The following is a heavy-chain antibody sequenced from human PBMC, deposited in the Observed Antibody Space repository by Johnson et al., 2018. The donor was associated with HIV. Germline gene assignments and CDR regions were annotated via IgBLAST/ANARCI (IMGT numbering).Heavy chain of an antibody. CDR2: ISYHGTNK. Sequence: VQLVESGGGVVQPGRSLRLSCAASGFTFRSYAMHWVRQAPGKGLEWVAVISYHGTNKYYADSVKGPFTISRDNSKNTLYLQMNSLRAEDTAVYYCARECSSTRWTYGFDIWGQGTMVTVSS. J-gene: IGHJ3*02. V-gene: IGHV3-30-3*01. CDR3: ARECSSTRWTYGFDI. D-gene: IGHD6-13*01. CDR1: GFTFRSYA.